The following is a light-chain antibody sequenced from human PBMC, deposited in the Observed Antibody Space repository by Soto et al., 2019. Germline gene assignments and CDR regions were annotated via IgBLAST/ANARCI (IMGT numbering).Light chain of an antibody. CDR2: WAS. CDR3: QQYYSTSWT. V-gene: IGKV4-1*01. J-gene: IGKJ1*01. Sequence: DIVMTQSPDSLAVSLGERATINCKSSQSVLYSSNNKNYLAWYQPKPGQPPKLLIYWASTRESGVPDRFSGSGSGTDFTLTISSLQAEDVAVYYCQQYYSTSWTCGQGTKVEIK. CDR1: QSVLYSSNNKNY.